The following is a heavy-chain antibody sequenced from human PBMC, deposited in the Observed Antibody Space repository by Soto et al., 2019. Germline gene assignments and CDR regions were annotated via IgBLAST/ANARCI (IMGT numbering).Heavy chain of an antibody. CDR1: GFSFSSYW. D-gene: IGHD3-22*01. J-gene: IGHJ4*02. CDR3: ARRGAYHYDSSGYSAGF. V-gene: IGHV5-51*01. Sequence: HGESLKISCKGSGFSFSSYWIGWVRQMPGKGLEWMGIIYPGDSDTRYSPSFQGQVTISVDKSVSTAYLQWSSLKASDTAMYYCARRGAYHYDSSGYSAGFWGQGTLVTVSS. CDR2: IYPGDSDT.